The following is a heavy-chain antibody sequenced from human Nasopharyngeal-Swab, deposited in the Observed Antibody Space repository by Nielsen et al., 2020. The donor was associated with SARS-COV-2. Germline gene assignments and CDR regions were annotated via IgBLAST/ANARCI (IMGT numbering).Heavy chain of an antibody. Sequence: GKSLKISCAASGFTFSNYGMHWVRQAPDKGLEWVAVIWYDASKKYYADSVKGRFTISRDNSKNTLYLQMNSLRAEDTAVYYCAKGYDLWGGLDYWGQGTLVTVSS. V-gene: IGHV3-33*06. D-gene: IGHD3-3*01. CDR3: AKGYDLWGGLDY. CDR1: GFTFSNYG. CDR2: IWYDASKK. J-gene: IGHJ4*02.